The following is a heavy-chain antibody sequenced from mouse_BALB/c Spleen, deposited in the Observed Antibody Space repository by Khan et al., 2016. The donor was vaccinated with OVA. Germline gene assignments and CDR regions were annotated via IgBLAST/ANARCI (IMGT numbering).Heavy chain of an antibody. V-gene: IGHV1-4*01. J-gene: IGHJ3*01. D-gene: IGHD3-2*01. Sequence: QIQLVQSGAELARPGASVKMSCKTSGYTFTTYTLHWVKQRPGRSLEWIGYINPSNDYTNYNQKFKDKSTLTADKSSSTAYMQLSSLTSEDSAVYYWARSGQLGLRGGFTYWGQGTLVTVAA. CDR2: INPSNDYT. CDR3: ARSGQLGLRGGFTY. CDR1: GYTFTTYT.